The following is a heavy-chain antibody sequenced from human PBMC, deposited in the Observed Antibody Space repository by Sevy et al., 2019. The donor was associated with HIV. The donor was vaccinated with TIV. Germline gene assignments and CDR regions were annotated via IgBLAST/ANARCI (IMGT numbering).Heavy chain of an antibody. D-gene: IGHD2-15*01. Sequence: ASVKVSCKASGYTFTGYYMHWVRQAPGQGLEWMGWINPTSGGTNYAQKFQGRVTMTRGTSITTAYMELSRLRSDDTAVYYCAREVGYCSGGSCDHYYGMDVWGQGTTVTVSS. V-gene: IGHV1-2*02. J-gene: IGHJ6*02. CDR3: AREVGYCSGGSCDHYYGMDV. CDR2: INPTSGGT. CDR1: GYTFTGYY.